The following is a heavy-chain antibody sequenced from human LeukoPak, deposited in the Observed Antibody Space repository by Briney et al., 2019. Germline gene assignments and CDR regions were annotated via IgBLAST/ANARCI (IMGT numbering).Heavy chain of an antibody. CDR2: ISAYNGNT. CDR1: GYTFTSYG. D-gene: IGHD3-3*01. CDR3: ARGKWLLSKNRFDP. Sequence: GASVKVSCKASGYTFTSYGISWVRQAPRQGFEWMGWISAYNGNTNYAQKLQGRVTMTTDTSTSTAYMELRSLRSDDTAVYYCARGKWLLSKNRFDPWGQGTLVTVSS. J-gene: IGHJ5*02. V-gene: IGHV1-18*01.